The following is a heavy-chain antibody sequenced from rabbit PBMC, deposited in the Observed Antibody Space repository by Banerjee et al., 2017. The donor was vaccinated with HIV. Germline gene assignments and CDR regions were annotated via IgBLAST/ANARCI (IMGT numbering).Heavy chain of an antibody. CDR3: ARGWITMTMNL. Sequence: QSLEESGGDLVKPGASLTLTCTASGFSFSNGYVMCWVRQAPGKGLEWIACINTISGDTVYATWAKGRFTISKTSSTTVTLQMTSLTAADTATYLCARGWITMTMNLWGPGTLVTVS. D-gene: IGHD2-1*01. CDR2: INTISGDT. J-gene: IGHJ4*01. CDR1: GFSFSNGYV. V-gene: IGHV1S40*01.